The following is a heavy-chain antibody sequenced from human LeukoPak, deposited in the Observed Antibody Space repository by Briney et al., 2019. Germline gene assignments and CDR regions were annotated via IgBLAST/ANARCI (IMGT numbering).Heavy chain of an antibody. CDR2: IYYSGST. J-gene: IGHJ3*02. V-gene: IGHV4-59*12. Sequence: SETLSLTCTVSGGSISSYYWSWIRQPPGKGLEWIGYIYYSGSTNYNPSLKSRVTISVDTSKNQFSLKLSSVTAADTAVYYCARGGGVLRFLEWAPPAFDIWGQGTMVTVSS. CDR1: GGSISSYY. CDR3: ARGGGVLRFLEWAPPAFDI. D-gene: IGHD3-3*01.